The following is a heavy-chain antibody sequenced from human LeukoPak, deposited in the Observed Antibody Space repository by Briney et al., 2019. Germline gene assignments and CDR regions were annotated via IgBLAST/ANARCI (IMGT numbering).Heavy chain of an antibody. Sequence: ASVKVSCKASVYTFTAYYMHWVRQAPGQGLEWMGWINPNSGGTDYAQKFQGRVTLTRDMSISTAYMELSRLRSDDTAVYYCATLRYSAFDQFDYWGQGTLVTVSS. V-gene: IGHV1-2*02. CDR2: INPNSGGT. J-gene: IGHJ4*02. CDR3: ATLRYSAFDQFDY. D-gene: IGHD5-12*01. CDR1: VYTFTAYY.